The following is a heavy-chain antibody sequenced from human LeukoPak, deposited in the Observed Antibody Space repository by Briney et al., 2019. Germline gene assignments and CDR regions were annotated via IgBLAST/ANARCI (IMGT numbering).Heavy chain of an antibody. CDR3: AKQYYYDSSGYSGAFDI. Sequence: GGSLRLSCAASGFTFSSYAMSWVRQAPGKGLEWVSAISGSGGSTYYADSVKGRFTISRDNSKNTLYLQMNSLRAEDTAVYYCAKQYYYDSSGYSGAFDIWGQGTIVTVSS. CDR1: GFTFSSYA. D-gene: IGHD3-22*01. J-gene: IGHJ3*02. V-gene: IGHV3-23*01. CDR2: ISGSGGST.